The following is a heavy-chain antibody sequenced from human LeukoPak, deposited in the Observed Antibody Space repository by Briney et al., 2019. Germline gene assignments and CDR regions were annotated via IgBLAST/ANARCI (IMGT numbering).Heavy chain of an antibody. Sequence: GGSLRLSCAASGFTFSQYWMSWVRQAPGKGLEWVANIKHDGSEKQDGSEKNYVDSVKGRFTISRDNAKNSLYLQMNSLRAEDTAVYYCAKDPKLYSSSWIDYWGQGTLVTVSS. CDR2: IKHDGSEKQDGSEK. CDR1: GFTFSQYW. D-gene: IGHD6-13*01. J-gene: IGHJ4*02. V-gene: IGHV3-7*03. CDR3: AKDPKLYSSSWIDY.